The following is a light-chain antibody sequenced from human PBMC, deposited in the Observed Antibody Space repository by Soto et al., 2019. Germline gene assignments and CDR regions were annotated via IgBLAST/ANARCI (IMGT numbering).Light chain of an antibody. J-gene: IGLJ1*01. Sequence: QPVLTQPPSASGTPGQRVTISCSGSSSNIGSNTVNWYQQLPGTAPKLLIYSNNQRPSGVPDRFSASKSGTSASLAISGLHSEDEADYYCAAWYDSLNGPVFGTGTKVTVL. CDR2: SNN. V-gene: IGLV1-44*01. CDR3: AAWYDSLNGPV. CDR1: SSNIGSNT.